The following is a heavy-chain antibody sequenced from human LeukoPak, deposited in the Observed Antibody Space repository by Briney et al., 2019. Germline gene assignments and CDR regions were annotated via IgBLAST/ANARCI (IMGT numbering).Heavy chain of an antibody. J-gene: IGHJ3*01. CDR2: MYYSGST. Sequence: NSSETLSLTCTVSGGSISNYYWSWIRQPPGKGLEWIGYMYYSGSTNYNPSLESRVTISGDTSKNQFSLKLSSVTAADTAVYYCARSPCTSASCPRRNVFDVWGQGTMVTVSS. CDR1: GGSISNYY. CDR3: ARSPCTSASCPRRNVFDV. V-gene: IGHV4-59*08. D-gene: IGHD2-2*01.